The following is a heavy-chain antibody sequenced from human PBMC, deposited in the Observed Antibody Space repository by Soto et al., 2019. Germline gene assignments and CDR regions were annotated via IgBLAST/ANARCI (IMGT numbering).Heavy chain of an antibody. Sequence: SETLSLTCAVYVGSFSGYYWSWIRQPPGKGLEWIGEINHSGSTNYNPSLKSRVTISVDTSKNQFSLKLSSVTAADTAVYYCARGPVWHYYYYYGMDVWGQGTTVTVSS. CDR1: VGSFSGYY. J-gene: IGHJ6*02. CDR2: INHSGST. CDR3: ARGPVWHYYYYYGMDV. V-gene: IGHV4-34*01.